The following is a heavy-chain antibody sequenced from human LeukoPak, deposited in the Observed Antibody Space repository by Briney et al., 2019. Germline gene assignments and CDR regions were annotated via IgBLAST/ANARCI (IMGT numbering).Heavy chain of an antibody. CDR3: ARDPALYYDFWSGYYRYMDV. J-gene: IGHJ6*03. CDR1: GFTFSSYW. Sequence: GGSLRLSCAASGFTFSSYWMSWVRQAPGKGLEWVANIKQDGSEKYYVDSVKGRFTISRDNAKNSLYLQMNSLRAEDTAVYYCARDPALYYDFWSGYYRYMDVWGKGTTVTVSS. V-gene: IGHV3-7*01. CDR2: IKQDGSEK. D-gene: IGHD3-3*01.